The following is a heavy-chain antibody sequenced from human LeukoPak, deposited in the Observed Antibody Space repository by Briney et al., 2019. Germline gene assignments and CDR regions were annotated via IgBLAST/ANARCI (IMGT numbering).Heavy chain of an antibody. D-gene: IGHD5-12*01. CDR2: ISSSSSTI. CDR1: GFTFISYS. Sequence: GGSLRLSCAASGFTFISYSMNWVRQAAGKGLEWVSYISSSSSTIYYADSVKCRFTISRDNAKNSLYLQMNSLRAEDTAVYYCARDQRRWLRVTLFDYWGQGTLVTVSS. V-gene: IGHV3-48*01. J-gene: IGHJ4*02. CDR3: ARDQRRWLRVTLFDY.